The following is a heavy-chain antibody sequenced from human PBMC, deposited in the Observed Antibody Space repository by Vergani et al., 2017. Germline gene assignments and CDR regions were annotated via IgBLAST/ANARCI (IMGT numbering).Heavy chain of an antibody. V-gene: IGHV3-30*03. CDR1: GFPFSDYG. Sequence: QVQLVESGGGEVQPGRSLRLFCSAAGFPFSDYGVHWVLQAPGKGLEGLSVISYDGNKKTYADSVKGRFTISRDNSKNTLYLEMNALRAEDTAVYYCARYFLTRVTTLDYYYMGVWGKGTTVTVSS. CDR2: ISYDGNKK. D-gene: IGHD1-1*01. CDR3: ARYFLTRVTTLDYYYMGV. J-gene: IGHJ6*03.